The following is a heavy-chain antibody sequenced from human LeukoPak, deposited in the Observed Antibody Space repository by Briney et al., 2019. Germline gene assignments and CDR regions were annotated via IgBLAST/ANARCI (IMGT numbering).Heavy chain of an antibody. Sequence: ASVKVSCKVSGYTLTELSMHWVRQAPGKGLEWMGWISAYNGNTNYAQKLQGGVTMTTDTSTSTAYMELRSLRSDDTAVYYCARERSSSSWYGGRYFDYWGQGTLVTVSS. J-gene: IGHJ4*02. CDR1: GYTLTELS. CDR2: ISAYNGNT. D-gene: IGHD6-13*01. V-gene: IGHV1-18*01. CDR3: ARERSSSSWYGGRYFDY.